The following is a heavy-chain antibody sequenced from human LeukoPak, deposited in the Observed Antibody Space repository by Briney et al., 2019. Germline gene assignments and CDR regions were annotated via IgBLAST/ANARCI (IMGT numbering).Heavy chain of an antibody. J-gene: IGHJ4*02. CDR3: TRLRIVGAIYYFDY. CDR1: GFTFSGSA. V-gene: IGHV3-73*01. D-gene: IGHD1-26*01. Sequence: GGSLRLSCAASGFTFSGSAMHWVRQASGKGLEWVGRIRSKANSYATAYAASVKGRFNISRDDSKKTAYLKMNSLKTEDTAVYYCTRLRIVGAIYYFDYWGQGTLVTVSS. CDR2: IRSKANSYAT.